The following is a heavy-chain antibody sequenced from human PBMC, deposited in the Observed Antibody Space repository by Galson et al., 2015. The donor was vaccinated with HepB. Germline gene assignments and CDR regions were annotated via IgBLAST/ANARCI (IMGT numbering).Heavy chain of an antibody. V-gene: IGHV3-30*18. CDR3: AKNADYYGSGSRVNY. CDR1: GFTFSSYG. Sequence: SLRLSCAASGFTFSSYGMHWVRQAPGKGLEWVAVISYDGSNKYYADSVKGRFTISRDNSKNTLYLQMNSLRAEDTAVYYCAKNADYYGSGSRVNYWGQGTLVTVSS. D-gene: IGHD3-10*01. CDR2: ISYDGSNK. J-gene: IGHJ4*02.